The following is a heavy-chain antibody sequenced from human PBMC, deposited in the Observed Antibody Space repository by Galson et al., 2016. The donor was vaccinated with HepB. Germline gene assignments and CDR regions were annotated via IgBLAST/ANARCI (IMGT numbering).Heavy chain of an antibody. J-gene: IGHJ4*02. CDR3: ARERRVGGIGYYFDF. CDR1: GDSVSTISAS. CDR2: TYYRSTWKS. V-gene: IGHV6-1*01. Sequence: CAISGDSVSTISASWNWIRQSPSRGLEWLGRTYYRSTWKSDYAGAVNSRITINADASKNQFSLQLNSVTPEDTVVYFCARERRVGGIGYYFDFWGQGNLVTVSS. D-gene: IGHD6-19*01.